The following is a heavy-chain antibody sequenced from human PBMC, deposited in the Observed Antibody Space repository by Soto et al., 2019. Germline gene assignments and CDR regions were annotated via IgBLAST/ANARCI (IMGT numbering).Heavy chain of an antibody. D-gene: IGHD5-12*01. CDR3: ATLNGYDY. CDR1: GFPFSSHW. CDR2: IDNTGSSA. V-gene: IGHV3-74*01. J-gene: IGHJ4*02. Sequence: EVRLVESGGGLVQPGGSLRLSCAASGFPFSSHWLQWVCQVPGRGLVWVSRIDNTGSSAIYADSVRGRFTVSRDNAKDTLYLHMNSLRAEDTAVYYCATLNGYDYWGQGTRVTVSS.